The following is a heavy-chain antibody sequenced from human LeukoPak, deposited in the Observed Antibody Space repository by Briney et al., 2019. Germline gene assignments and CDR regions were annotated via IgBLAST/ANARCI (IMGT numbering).Heavy chain of an antibody. D-gene: IGHD4-11*01. CDR1: GFTFSSYG. Sequence: PGRSLRLSCAASGFTFSSYGMHWVRQAPGKGLEWVAVISYDGSNKYYADSVKGRFTNSRDNSKNTLYLQMNSLRAEDTAVYYCARDARYSFQVWGQGTLVTVSS. CDR3: ARDARYSFQV. V-gene: IGHV3-30*03. J-gene: IGHJ1*01. CDR2: ISYDGSNK.